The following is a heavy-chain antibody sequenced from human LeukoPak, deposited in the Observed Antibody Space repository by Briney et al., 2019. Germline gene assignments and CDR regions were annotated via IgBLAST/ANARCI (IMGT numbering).Heavy chain of an antibody. CDR1: GXAFSNYD. Sequence: GGSLRLSCAASGXAFSNYDMLWVRQATGKGLEWVSAINTAADTYYPDSVKGRFTISRENAKSSLYLQMNSLRVGDTAVYYCVRAPPGTGWLIDHWGQGTLVAVSS. J-gene: IGHJ4*02. CDR2: INTAADT. D-gene: IGHD6-19*01. V-gene: IGHV3-13*04. CDR3: VRAPPGTGWLIDH.